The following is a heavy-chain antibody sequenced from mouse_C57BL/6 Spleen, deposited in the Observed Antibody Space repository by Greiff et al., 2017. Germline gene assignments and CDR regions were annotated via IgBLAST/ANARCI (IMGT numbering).Heavy chain of an antibody. V-gene: IGHV1-74*01. CDR2: IHPSDSDT. CDR1: GYTFTSYW. Sequence: QVQLQQPGAELVKPGASVKVSCKASGYTFTSYWMHWVKQRPGQGLEWIGRIHPSDSDTNYNQKFKGKATLTVAKSSSTASLQLSSLTSEDSAVYCGAPLYDGYPAWFAYWGQGTLVTVSA. CDR3: APLYDGYPAWFAY. J-gene: IGHJ3*01. D-gene: IGHD2-3*01.